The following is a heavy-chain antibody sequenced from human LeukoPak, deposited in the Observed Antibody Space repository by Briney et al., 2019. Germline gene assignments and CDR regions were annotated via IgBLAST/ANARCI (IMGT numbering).Heavy chain of an antibody. CDR3: ARGGSSGYYSLGY. V-gene: IGHV3-48*04. CDR1: GFTFSSYS. CDR2: ISSSSSTI. J-gene: IGHJ4*02. D-gene: IGHD3-22*01. Sequence: PGGSLRLSCAASGFTFSSYSMNWVRQAPGKGLEWVSYISSSSSTIYYADSVKGRFTISRDNAKSSLYLQMNSLRAEDTAVYYCARGGSSGYYSLGYWGQGTLVTVSS.